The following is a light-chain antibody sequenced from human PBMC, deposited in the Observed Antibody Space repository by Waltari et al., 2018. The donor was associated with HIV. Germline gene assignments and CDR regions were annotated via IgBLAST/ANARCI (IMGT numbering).Light chain of an antibody. J-gene: IGLJ2*01. CDR3: SSDAGSSTVVI. Sequence: QSALTQPASVSGSPGQSITISCTGSSSDVGSYKHVSWYQQHPGKAPRLIIYEVSKRPAGVSNRYSASKSGKTASLTVSGLRAEDEADYYCSSDAGSSTVVIFGGGTKLTVL. CDR2: EVS. V-gene: IGLV2-23*02. CDR1: SSDVGSYKH.